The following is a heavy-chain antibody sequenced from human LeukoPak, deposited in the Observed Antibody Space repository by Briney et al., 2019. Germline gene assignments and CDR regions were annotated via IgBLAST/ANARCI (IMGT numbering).Heavy chain of an antibody. CDR3: ARRRHNFDFYDV. CDR2: TFYTGRT. D-gene: IGHD3/OR15-3a*01. J-gene: IGHJ3*01. CDR1: GDSIISNIYW. Sequence: PSETLSLTCTVSGDSIISNIYWWDWVRLPPGKGLEWIVATFYTGRTFYSPSLKSRVTISVDTSKNQFSLDLSSATAADTAVYYCARRRHNFDFYDVWGQGTRVAVSS. V-gene: IGHV4-39*01.